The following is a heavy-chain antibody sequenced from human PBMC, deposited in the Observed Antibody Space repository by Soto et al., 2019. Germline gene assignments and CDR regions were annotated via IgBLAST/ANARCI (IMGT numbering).Heavy chain of an antibody. J-gene: IGHJ1*01. CDR1: GYTFTSYA. CDR2: INAGNGNT. V-gene: IGHV1-3*01. Sequence: ASVKVSCKASGYTFTSYAMHWVRQAPGQRLEWMGWINAGNGNTKYSQKFQGRVTITRDTSASTAYMELSSLRSEDTAVYYCARATGGGSSGWYVIQHWGQGTLVTVSS. D-gene: IGHD6-19*01. CDR3: ARATGGGSSGWYVIQH.